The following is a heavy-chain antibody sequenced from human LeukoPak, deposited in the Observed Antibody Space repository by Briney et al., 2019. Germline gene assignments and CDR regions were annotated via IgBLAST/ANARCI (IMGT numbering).Heavy chain of an antibody. Sequence: SVKVSCKASGDTFSSYAISWVRQAPGQGLEWMGRIIPIFVTANYAQKFQGRVTITTDESTSTAYMELSSLRSEDTAVYYCARNPYDILTGYGYYFDYWGQGTLVTVSS. CDR2: IIPIFVTA. J-gene: IGHJ4*02. V-gene: IGHV1-69*05. CDR1: GDTFSSYA. CDR3: ARNPYDILTGYGYYFDY. D-gene: IGHD3-9*01.